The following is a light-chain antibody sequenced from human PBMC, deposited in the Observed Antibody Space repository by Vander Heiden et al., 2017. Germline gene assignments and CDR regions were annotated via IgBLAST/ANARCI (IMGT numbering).Light chain of an antibody. J-gene: IGKJ4*01. CDR2: AAS. V-gene: IGKV1-39*01. Sequence: DIQMTQSPSSLSASVGGRVTITCRASQSITNYVNWYQQKPGKAPNLLIYAASNLQSGVPSRFSGSGSGTDFTLTISSLQPEDFASYYCQQSYSSPLTFGGGTKVEIK. CDR3: QQSYSSPLT. CDR1: QSITNY.